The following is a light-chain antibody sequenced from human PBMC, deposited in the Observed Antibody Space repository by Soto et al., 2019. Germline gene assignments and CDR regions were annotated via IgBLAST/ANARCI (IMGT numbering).Light chain of an antibody. CDR2: WAS. CDR3: QQYYSTSGT. CDR1: QSVLYSSNNKNY. Sequence: DIVMTQSPDSLAVSLGERATINCKCSQSVLYSSNNKNYLAWYQQKPGQPPKLLIYWASTRESGVPDRFSGSGSGTDFTLTISSLQAEDVAVYYCQQYYSTSGTFGPGTKVDIK. V-gene: IGKV4-1*01. J-gene: IGKJ3*01.